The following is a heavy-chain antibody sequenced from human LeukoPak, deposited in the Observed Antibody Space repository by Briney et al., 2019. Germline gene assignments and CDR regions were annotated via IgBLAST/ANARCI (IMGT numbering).Heavy chain of an antibody. CDR1: GGTFSSYA. V-gene: IGHV1-69*13. Sequence: SVKVSCKASGGTFSSYAISWVRQAPGQGLEWMGGIIPIFGTANYAQKFQGRVTITADESTSTAYMELSSLRSEDTAVYYCARDCKFEITDFWSGLGASYGMDVWGQGTTVTVSS. CDR3: ARDCKFEITDFWSGLGASYGMDV. CDR2: IIPIFGTA. D-gene: IGHD3-3*01. J-gene: IGHJ6*02.